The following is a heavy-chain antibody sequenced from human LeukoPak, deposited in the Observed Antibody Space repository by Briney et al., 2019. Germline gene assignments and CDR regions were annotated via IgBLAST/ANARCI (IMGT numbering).Heavy chain of an antibody. V-gene: IGHV1-69*05. J-gene: IGHJ4*02. Sequence: GASVKVSCKASGGTFSSYAISWVRQAPGQGLEWMGRIIPIFGTANYAQKLQGRVTITTDESTSTAYMELSSLRSEDTAVYYCASSEWGTWFGESEPKFDYWGQGTLVTVSS. D-gene: IGHD3-10*01. CDR3: ASSEWGTWFGESEPKFDY. CDR1: GGTFSSYA. CDR2: IIPIFGTA.